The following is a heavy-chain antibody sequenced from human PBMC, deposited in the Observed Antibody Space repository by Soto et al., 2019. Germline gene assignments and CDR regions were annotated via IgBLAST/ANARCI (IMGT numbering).Heavy chain of an antibody. CDR2: IYYSGST. D-gene: IGHD3-10*02. V-gene: IGHV4-39*01. Sequence: ETLSLTCTVSGGSISSSSYYWGWIRQPPGKGLEWIGSIYYSGSTYYNPSLKSRVTISVDTSKNQFSLKLSSVTAADTAVYYCACSNIAHHNWFYPRGRRSPVPVSS. CDR3: ACSNIAHHNWFYP. CDR1: GGSISSSSYY. J-gene: IGHJ5*01.